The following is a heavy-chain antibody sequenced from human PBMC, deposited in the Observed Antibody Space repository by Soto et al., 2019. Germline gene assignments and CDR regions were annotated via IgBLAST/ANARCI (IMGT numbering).Heavy chain of an antibody. CDR1: GFTFSDYY. D-gene: IGHD6-13*01. Sequence: QVQLVESGGGLVKPGGSLRLSCEASGFTFSDYYMSWIRQAPGKGLEWVSYINSSSSYTNYADSVKGRFTISRDNAKNSLCLQMNSLRAEDTAVYYCARTIADGGGRRYFDLWGRGTLVTVSS. CDR2: INSSSSYT. V-gene: IGHV3-11*05. J-gene: IGHJ2*01. CDR3: ARTIADGGGRRYFDL.